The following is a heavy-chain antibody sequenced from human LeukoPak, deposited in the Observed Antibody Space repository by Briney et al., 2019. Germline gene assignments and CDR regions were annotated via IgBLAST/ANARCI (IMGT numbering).Heavy chain of an antibody. CDR1: GGSFSGYY. V-gene: IGHV4-34*01. CDR3: ARGGYCSSTSCYTRPYDY. Sequence: SETLSLTCAVYGGSFSGYYWSWIRQPPGKGLEWIGEINHSGSTNYNPSLKSRVTISVDTSKNQFSLKLSPVTAADTAVYYCARGGYCSSTSCYTRPYDYWGQGTLVTVSS. D-gene: IGHD2-2*02. CDR2: INHSGST. J-gene: IGHJ4*02.